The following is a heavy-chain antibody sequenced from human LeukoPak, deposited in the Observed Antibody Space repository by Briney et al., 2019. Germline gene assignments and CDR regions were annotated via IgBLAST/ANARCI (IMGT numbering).Heavy chain of an antibody. CDR1: GYSISSGYY. CDR3: ARGQGMGAGYYYYYYYMDV. V-gene: IGHV4-38-2*02. J-gene: IGHJ6*03. CDR2: IYYSGSP. D-gene: IGHD1-26*01. Sequence: PSETLSLTCSVSGYSISSGYYWGWLRQPPGKGREWIGSIYYSGSPYYNPSLKSRVTISVDTSKNPFSLKLSSVTAADTAVYYCARGQGMGAGYYYYYYYMDVWGKGTTVTVSS.